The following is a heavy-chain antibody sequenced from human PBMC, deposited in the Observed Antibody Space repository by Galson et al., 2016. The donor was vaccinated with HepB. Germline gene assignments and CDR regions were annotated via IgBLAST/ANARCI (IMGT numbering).Heavy chain of an antibody. Sequence: SLRLSCAASGFTFRSYAMHWVRQAPGKGLEWVAVISYDGSTQYYTDSVKGRFTISRDNSNNTLFLQMNSLRAEDAAVYYCAKDLHHIVLVTAVSPADEYFQHWGQGTLVTLSS. D-gene: IGHD2-21*02. J-gene: IGHJ1*01. V-gene: IGHV3-30*18. CDR3: AKDLHHIVLVTAVSPADEYFQH. CDR1: GFTFRSYA. CDR2: ISYDGSTQ.